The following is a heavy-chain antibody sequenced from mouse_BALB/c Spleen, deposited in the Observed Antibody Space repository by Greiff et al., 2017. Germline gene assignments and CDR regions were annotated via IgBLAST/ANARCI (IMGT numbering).Heavy chain of an antibody. CDR1: GFTFSSFG. D-gene: IGHD2-1*01. CDR2: ISSGSSTI. J-gene: IGHJ4*01. V-gene: IGHV5-17*02. Sequence: EVQLVESGGGLVQPGGSRKLSCAASGFTFSSFGMHWVRQAPEKGLEWVAYISSGSSTIYYADTVKGRFTISRDNPKNTLFLQMTSLRSEDTAMYYCARHYGNPYYYAMDYWGQGTSVTVSS. CDR3: ARHYGNPYYYAMDY.